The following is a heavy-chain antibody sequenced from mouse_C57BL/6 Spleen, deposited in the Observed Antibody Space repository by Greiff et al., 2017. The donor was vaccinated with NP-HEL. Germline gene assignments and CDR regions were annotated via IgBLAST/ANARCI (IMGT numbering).Heavy chain of an antibody. CDR1: GYTFTSYW. D-gene: IGHD1-1*01. CDR2: IYPSDSET. Sequence: QVQLQQSGAELVRPGSSVKLSCKASGYTFTSYWMDWVKQRPGQGLEWIGNIYPSDSETHYNQKFKDKATLTVDKSSSTAYMQLSSLTSEDSAVYYCARGAYYGSRNAMDYWGQGTSVTVSS. CDR3: ARGAYYGSRNAMDY. V-gene: IGHV1-61*01. J-gene: IGHJ4*01.